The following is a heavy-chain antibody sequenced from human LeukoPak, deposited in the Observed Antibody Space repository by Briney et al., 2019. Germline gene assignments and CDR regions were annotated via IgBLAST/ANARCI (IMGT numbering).Heavy chain of an antibody. D-gene: IGHD3-22*01. CDR3: ARGYDSNSYSPGFDP. V-gene: IGHV4-31*03. CDR1: GDSVSRGGYY. CDR2: IYSSGST. Sequence: SETLSLTCTVPGDSVSRGGYYWSWIRQHPVKGLEWIGYIYSSGSTFYNPSLKSRLALSKDTSKNQFSLNLSSVTAADTAVYYCARGYDSNSYSPGFDPWGQGTLVTVSS. J-gene: IGHJ5*02.